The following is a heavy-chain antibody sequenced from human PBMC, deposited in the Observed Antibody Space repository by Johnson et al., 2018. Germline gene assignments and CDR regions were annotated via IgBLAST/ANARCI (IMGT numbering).Heavy chain of an antibody. CDR2: VVPILSTP. Sequence: QVQLQESGAEVTKPGSSVKVSCKASGGNFKFYACSWVRQAPGQGLEWMGGVVPILSTPTYAQKVQGSVTITADEATSTVYMELSSLRSEATAVYYCARSYYDIGTGYSRDSYSYVTDVWGQGTTVTVSS. CDR1: GGNFKFYA. J-gene: IGHJ6*02. D-gene: IGHD3/OR15-3a*01. CDR3: ARSYYDIGTGYSRDSYSYVTDV. V-gene: IGHV1-69*01.